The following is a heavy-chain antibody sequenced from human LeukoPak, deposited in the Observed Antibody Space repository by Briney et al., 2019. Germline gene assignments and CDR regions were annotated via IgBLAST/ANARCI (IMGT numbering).Heavy chain of an antibody. CDR3: TRVRGTIAAAGTLYYYGMDV. Sequence: PGGSLRLSCTASGFTFGDYAMSWFRQAPGKGLEWVGFIRSKAYGGTTEYAASVKGRFTISRDDSKSIAYLQMNSLKTEDTAVYYCTRVRGTIAAAGTLYYYGMDVWGQGTTVTVSS. CDR1: GFTFGDYA. D-gene: IGHD6-13*01. J-gene: IGHJ6*02. V-gene: IGHV3-49*03. CDR2: IRSKAYGGTT.